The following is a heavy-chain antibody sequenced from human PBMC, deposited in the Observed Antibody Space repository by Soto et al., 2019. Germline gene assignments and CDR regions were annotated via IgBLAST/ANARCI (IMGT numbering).Heavy chain of an antibody. Sequence: ASVKVSCKASGYTFSKYDINWVRQAPGQGLEWMGWMNPGSGQTFYIEKLDGRISMTWDTSTNTAYLQLTRLTSDDTAVYYCARDLVKGGGSAGFDYWGQGTLVTVSS. CDR3: ARDLVKGGGSAGFDY. J-gene: IGHJ4*02. D-gene: IGHD1-26*01. CDR1: GYTFSKYD. V-gene: IGHV1-8*01. CDR2: MNPGSGQT.